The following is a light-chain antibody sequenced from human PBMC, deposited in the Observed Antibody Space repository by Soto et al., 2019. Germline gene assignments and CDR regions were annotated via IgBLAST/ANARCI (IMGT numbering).Light chain of an antibody. Sequence: DVQMTQAPSTLSASVGDRVTITCRASQSISSWLAWYQQKPGKAPKLLIYKASSLESGVPSRFSGSGSGTEFTLTISSLQPEDFGTYYCQQSYSTLATFGGGTKVDI. V-gene: IGKV1-5*03. CDR2: KAS. J-gene: IGKJ4*01. CDR1: QSISSW. CDR3: QQSYSTLAT.